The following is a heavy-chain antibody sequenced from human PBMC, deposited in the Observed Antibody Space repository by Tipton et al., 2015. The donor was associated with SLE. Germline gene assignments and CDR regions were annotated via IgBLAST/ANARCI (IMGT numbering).Heavy chain of an antibody. J-gene: IGHJ6*02. CDR2: TSYDGSNK. CDR1: GFTFSSYG. D-gene: IGHD4-11*01. CDR3: ARGGLQGYYYGMDV. Sequence: RSLRLSCAASGFTFSSYGMHWVRQAPGKGLEWVAVTSYDGSNKYYADSVKGRFTISRDNAKNSLYLQMNSLRAEDTAVYYCARGGLQGYYYGMDVWGQGTTVTVSS. V-gene: IGHV3-30*03.